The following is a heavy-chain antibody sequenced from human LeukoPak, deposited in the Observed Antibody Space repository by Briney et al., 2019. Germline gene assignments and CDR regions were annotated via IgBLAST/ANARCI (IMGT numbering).Heavy chain of an antibody. D-gene: IGHD1-1*01. CDR1: GGSFSNYY. CDR2: IYSTGSI. CDR3: ARWNLDLAYDI. Sequence: SETLSLTCTLSGGSFSNYYWTWIRQPPGKGLECLGYIYSTGSISYNPSLESRVTISIDTSKNTFSLKLTSVTAADTAVYFCARWNLDLAYDIWGQGTMVTVSS. J-gene: IGHJ3*02. V-gene: IGHV4-59*08.